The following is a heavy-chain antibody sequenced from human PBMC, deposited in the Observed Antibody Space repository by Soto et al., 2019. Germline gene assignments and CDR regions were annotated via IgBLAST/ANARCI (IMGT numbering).Heavy chain of an antibody. CDR2: INPSGGST. V-gene: IGHV1-46*01. CDR1: GYTFTSYY. Sequence: QVQLVQSGAEVKKPGASVKVSCKASGYTFTSYYMHWVRQAPGQGLEWMGIINPSGGSTSYAQKFQGRVTMTRDTSTSTVYMELSSLRSEDTAVNYCARDANYGGNSSPFDYWGQGTLVTVSS. D-gene: IGHD4-17*01. J-gene: IGHJ4*02. CDR3: ARDANYGGNSSPFDY.